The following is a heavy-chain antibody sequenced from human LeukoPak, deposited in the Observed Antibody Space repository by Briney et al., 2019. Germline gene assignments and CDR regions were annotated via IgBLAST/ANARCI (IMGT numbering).Heavy chain of an antibody. CDR2: IIPIFGAA. V-gene: IGHV1-69*01. CDR3: ARGPYYYDSSGYYGTHFDY. J-gene: IGHJ4*02. Sequence: VASVKVSCKASGGTFSSYAISWVRQAPGQGLEWMGGIIPIFGAANYAQKFQGRVTITADESTSTAYMELSSLRSEDTAVYYCARGPYYYDSSGYYGTHFDYWGQGTLVTVSS. CDR1: GGTFSSYA. D-gene: IGHD3-22*01.